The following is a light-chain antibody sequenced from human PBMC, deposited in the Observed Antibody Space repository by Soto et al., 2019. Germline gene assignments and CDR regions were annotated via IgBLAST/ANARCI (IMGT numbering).Light chain of an antibody. CDR2: GAS. CDR3: QQYNNWPRT. J-gene: IGKJ1*01. CDR1: QSVSSN. Sequence: EIVMTQSPATLSVSPGERATLSCRASQSVSSNLAWYQQKPGQAPRLLIYGASTRATGIPARFSGSGSGTEFTPTLSSLQSEDFAVYYCQQYNNWPRTFGQGTKVEIK. V-gene: IGKV3-15*01.